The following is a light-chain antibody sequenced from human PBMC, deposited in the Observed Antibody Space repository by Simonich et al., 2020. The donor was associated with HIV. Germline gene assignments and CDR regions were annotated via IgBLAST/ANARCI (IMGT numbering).Light chain of an antibody. CDR2: WSS. V-gene: IGKV4-1*01. Sequence: DIVMTQSPDSLAVSLGERATLNCKSSQSVLYSSNNRNYLAWYQQKPGQPPKLLLYWSSTRESGVPDRFSGRGSGKDFTLTISSLQAEDVAVYYCQQYYGAPITFGQGTRLEIK. CDR3: QQYYGAPIT. CDR1: QSVLYSSNNRNY. J-gene: IGKJ5*01.